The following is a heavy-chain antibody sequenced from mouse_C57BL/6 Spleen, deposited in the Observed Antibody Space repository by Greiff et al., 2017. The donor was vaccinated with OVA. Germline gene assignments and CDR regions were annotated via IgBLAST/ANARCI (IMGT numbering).Heavy chain of an antibody. V-gene: IGHV3-6*01. Sequence: EVKLQESGPGLVKPSQSLSLTCSVTGYSITSGYYWNWIRQFPGNKLEWMGYISYDGSNNYNPSLKNRTSITRDTSKNQFFLKLNSVTTEDTATKYCARYYDYDRAWFAYWGQGTLVTVSA. CDR2: ISYDGSN. CDR1: GYSITSGYY. CDR3: ARYYDYDRAWFAY. J-gene: IGHJ3*01. D-gene: IGHD2-4*01.